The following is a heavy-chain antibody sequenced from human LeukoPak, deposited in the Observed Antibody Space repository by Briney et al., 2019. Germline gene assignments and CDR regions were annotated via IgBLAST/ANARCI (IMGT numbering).Heavy chain of an antibody. CDR2: ISSSSNTI. CDR1: GFTFSSYS. V-gene: IGHV3-48*01. D-gene: IGHD3-3*01. CDR3: ARDGFDFWSGYPTTVDY. Sequence: PGGSLRLSCVASGFTFSSYSMNWVRQSPGKGLEWVSYISSSSNTIYYADSVKGRFTISRDNANNSLYLQMSSLRAEDTAVYYCARDGFDFWSGYPTTVDYWGQGTLVTVSS. J-gene: IGHJ4*02.